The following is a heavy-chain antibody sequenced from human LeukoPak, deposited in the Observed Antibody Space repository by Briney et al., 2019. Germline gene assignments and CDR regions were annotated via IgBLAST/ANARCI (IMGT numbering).Heavy chain of an antibody. D-gene: IGHD3-22*01. V-gene: IGHV4-4*09. Sequence: SETLSLTCTVSGGSISSYYWSWIRQPPGKGLEWIGYIYTSGSTNYNPSLKSRVTISVDTSKNQFSLKLSSVTAADTAVYYCARAGAYYYDSSGPEPDAFDIWGQGTMVTVSS. CDR3: ARAGAYYYDSSGPEPDAFDI. CDR2: IYTSGST. CDR1: GGSISSYY. J-gene: IGHJ3*02.